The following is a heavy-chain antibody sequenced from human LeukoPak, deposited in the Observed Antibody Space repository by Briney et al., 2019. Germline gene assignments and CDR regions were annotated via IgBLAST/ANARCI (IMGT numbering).Heavy chain of an antibody. V-gene: IGHV3-7*03. Sequence: GGSLRLSCAASGFTVSRNYMSWVRQAPGKGLEWVANIKQDGSEKYYVDSVKGRFTISRDNAKNSLYLQMNSLRAEDTAVYYCARVVDHDYGDYYLDYWGQGTLVTVSS. J-gene: IGHJ4*02. CDR2: IKQDGSEK. CDR1: GFTVSRNY. D-gene: IGHD4-17*01. CDR3: ARVVDHDYGDYYLDY.